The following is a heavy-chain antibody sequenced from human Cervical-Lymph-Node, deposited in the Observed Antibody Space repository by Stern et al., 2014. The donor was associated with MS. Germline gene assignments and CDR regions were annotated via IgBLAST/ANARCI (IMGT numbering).Heavy chain of an antibody. CDR2: ISAYNGNT. CDR1: GYTFSHFS. V-gene: IGHV1-18*01. D-gene: IGHD6-19*01. Sequence: QVQLVQSGSEVKKPGASVKVSRRASGYTFSHFSITWVRQAPGQGLEWLGWISAYNGNTYYSQKFQDRLTMTTDTSTSTAYMELKTLTSDDTAVYYCTRDRAVAGALKYFDPWGQGTLVTVSS. J-gene: IGHJ5*02. CDR3: TRDRAVAGALKYFDP.